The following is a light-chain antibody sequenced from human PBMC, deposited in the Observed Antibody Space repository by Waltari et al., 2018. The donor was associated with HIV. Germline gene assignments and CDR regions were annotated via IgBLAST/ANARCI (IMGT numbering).Light chain of an antibody. CDR2: DNN. J-gene: IGLJ1*01. CDR1: SSNIGNNY. V-gene: IGLV1-51*01. CDR3: GTWDSSLSAYV. Sequence: QSVLTQPPSVSAAPGQRVTISCSGSSSNIGNNYVSWYQQLPGTAPKLLIYDNNQRPSWIPDRFSGSKSGTSATLGITGLQTGDEADYYCGTWDSSLSAYVFGTGTKVTVL.